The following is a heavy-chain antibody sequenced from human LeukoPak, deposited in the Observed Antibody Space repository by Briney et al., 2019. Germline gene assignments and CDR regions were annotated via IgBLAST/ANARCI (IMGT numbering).Heavy chain of an antibody. D-gene: IGHD6-13*01. J-gene: IGHJ4*02. V-gene: IGHV1-18*01. Sequence: ASVKVSCKASGYTFSTYGISWVRQAPGQGLEWMGRTSAYTGNTNYAQKFQGKVTMTTDTSTSTAYMELRSLTSDDTAVYNCARGSSTWYFEYWGQGTLVTVSS. CDR1: GYTFSTYG. CDR2: TSAYTGNT. CDR3: ARGSSTWYFEY.